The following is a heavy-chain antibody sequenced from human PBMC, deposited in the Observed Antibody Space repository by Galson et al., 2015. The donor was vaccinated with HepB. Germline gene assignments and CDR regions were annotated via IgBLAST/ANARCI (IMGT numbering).Heavy chain of an antibody. J-gene: IGHJ6*03. D-gene: IGHD3-3*01. CDR3: ARGGVLRFLEWNYYDYMDV. CDR1: GYTFTSYG. CDR2: ISAYNGNT. Sequence: SVKVSCKASGYTFTSYGISWVRQAPGQGLEWMGWISAYNGNTNYAQKLQGRVTMTTDTSTSTAYMELRSLRSDDTAVYYCARGGVLRFLEWNYYDYMDVWGKGTTVTVSS. V-gene: IGHV1-18*01.